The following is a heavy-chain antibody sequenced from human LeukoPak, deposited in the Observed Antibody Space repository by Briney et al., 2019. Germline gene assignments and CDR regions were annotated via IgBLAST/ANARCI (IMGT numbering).Heavy chain of an antibody. J-gene: IGHJ4*02. CDR3: ARDQGAGSDY. CDR1: GFTFSSYW. Sequence: QPGGSLRLSCAASGFTFSSYWMNWVRQAPGKGLEWVANINQNGSEKYYVDSVKGRFTISRDNAKNSLYLQMDSLRAEDTAVYYCARDQGAGSDYWGQGTLVTVSS. V-gene: IGHV3-7*01. D-gene: IGHD6-19*01. CDR2: INQNGSEK.